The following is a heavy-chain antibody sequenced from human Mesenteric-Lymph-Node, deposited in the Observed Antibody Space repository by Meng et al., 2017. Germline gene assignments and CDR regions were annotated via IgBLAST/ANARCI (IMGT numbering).Heavy chain of an antibody. CDR1: GFTFSSYW. V-gene: IGHV3-7*01. J-gene: IGHJ4*02. Sequence: GGSLRLSCAASGFTFSSYWMSWVRQAPGKGLEWVANIKQDGSEKYYVDSVKGRFTISRDNAKNSLYLQMNSLRAEDTAVYYCASPYDSSGYDQFDYWGQGTLVTVSS. CDR2: IKQDGSEK. CDR3: ASPYDSSGYDQFDY. D-gene: IGHD3-22*01.